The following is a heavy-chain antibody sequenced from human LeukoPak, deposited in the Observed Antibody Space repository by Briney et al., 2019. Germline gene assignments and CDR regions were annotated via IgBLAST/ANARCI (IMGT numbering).Heavy chain of an antibody. J-gene: IGHJ6*03. D-gene: IGHD6-19*01. CDR1: GGTFSSYA. CDR3: ARAPYSSGGSTNYYYYYYMDV. V-gene: IGHV1-69*01. CDR2: IIPIFGTA. Sequence: SVKVSCKASGGTFSSYAISWVRLAPGQGLEWKGGIIPIFGTANYAQKFQGRVTITADESTSTAYMELSSLRSEDTAVYYCARAPYSSGGSTNYYYYYYMDVWGKGTTVTVSS.